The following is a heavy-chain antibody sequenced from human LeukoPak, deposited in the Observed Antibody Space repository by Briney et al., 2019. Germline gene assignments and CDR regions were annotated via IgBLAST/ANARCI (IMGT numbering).Heavy chain of an antibody. CDR2: IIPSGGST. J-gene: IGHJ4*02. V-gene: IGHV1-46*01. Sequence: ASVKVSCKSSGYTFTSYYMYWVRQAPRQGLEWMGIIIPSGGSTSYAQKFQGRVTMTRDTYTSTVHMELSSLKSEDTAVYYCASARYSSGWYHWWGQGTLVTVSS. CDR1: GYTFTSYY. D-gene: IGHD6-19*01. CDR3: ASARYSSGWYHW.